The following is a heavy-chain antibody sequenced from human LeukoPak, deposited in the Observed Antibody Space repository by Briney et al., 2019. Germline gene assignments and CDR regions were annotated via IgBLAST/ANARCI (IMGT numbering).Heavy chain of an antibody. Sequence: PGGSLRLSCVASGFTFSSYSMNWVRQAPGKGLEWISYITSSSGSLSYADSVKGRFTISRDNSKNTLYLQMNSLRAEDTAVYYCAKDPPSYTRWFDPWGQGTLVTVSS. CDR1: GFTFSSYS. CDR2: ITSSSGSL. CDR3: AKDPPSYTRWFDP. J-gene: IGHJ5*02. V-gene: IGHV3-48*01.